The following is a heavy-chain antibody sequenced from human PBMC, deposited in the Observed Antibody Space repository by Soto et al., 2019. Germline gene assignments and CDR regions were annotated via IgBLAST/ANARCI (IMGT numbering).Heavy chain of an antibody. CDR3: ARPYCSSTSCYAVGNGMDV. CDR2: INSDGSST. CDR1: GFTFSSYW. Sequence: EVQLVESGGGLVQPGGSLRLACAASGFTFSSYWMHWVRQAPGKGLVWVSRINSDGSSTTYADSVKGRFTISRDNAKNTVYLQMNSLRAEDTAVYYCARPYCSSTSCYAVGNGMDVWGQGTTVTVPS. J-gene: IGHJ6*02. D-gene: IGHD2-2*01. V-gene: IGHV3-74*01.